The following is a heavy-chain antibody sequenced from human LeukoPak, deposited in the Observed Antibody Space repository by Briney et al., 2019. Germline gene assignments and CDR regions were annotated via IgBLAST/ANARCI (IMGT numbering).Heavy chain of an antibody. V-gene: IGHV1-18*04. J-gene: IGHJ4*02. Sequence: ASVKVSCKASGYSFDNYGFSWMRQAPGQGLEWMGWISTKNDKTNYAPKFQDRVTMTTDTSTSTAYMELRNLRSDDTAVYYCARSALKYYSSGSYFWGQGTLVTVSS. CDR3: ARSALKYYSSGSYF. CDR2: ISTKNDKT. CDR1: GYSFDNYG. D-gene: IGHD3-10*01.